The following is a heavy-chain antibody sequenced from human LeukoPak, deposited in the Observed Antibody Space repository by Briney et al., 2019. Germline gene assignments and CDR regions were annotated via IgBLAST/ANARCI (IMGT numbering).Heavy chain of an antibody. CDR1: GFSFGSNR. CDR3: AAGTGYLIEK. J-gene: IGHJ4*02. V-gene: IGHV3-7*01. Sequence: PGGSLRLSCAASGFSFGSNRMNWVRQSPGKGLEWVANIRQDGTEKNYVDSVKGRFIISRDNAKNSLYLQMNSLRAEDTAVYYCAAGTGYLIEKWGQGTLVTVSS. CDR2: IRQDGTEK. D-gene: IGHD2-15*01.